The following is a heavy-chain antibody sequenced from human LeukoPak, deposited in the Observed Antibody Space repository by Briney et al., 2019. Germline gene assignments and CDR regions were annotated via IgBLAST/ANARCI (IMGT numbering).Heavy chain of an antibody. CDR3: ARSEVRGPHMDNWFDP. V-gene: IGHV1-69*13. J-gene: IGHJ5*02. D-gene: IGHD3-10*01. CDR1: GGTFSSYA. CDR2: IIPIFGTA. Sequence: SVKVSCKASGGTFSSYAISWVRQAPGQGLEWMGGIIPIFGTANYAQKFRGRVTITADESTSTAYMELSSLRSEDTAVYYCARSEVRGPHMDNWFDPWGQGTLVTVSS.